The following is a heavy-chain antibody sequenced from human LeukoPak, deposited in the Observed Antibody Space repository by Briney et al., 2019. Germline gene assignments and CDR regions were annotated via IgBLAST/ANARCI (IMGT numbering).Heavy chain of an antibody. J-gene: IGHJ4*02. V-gene: IGHV3-7*01. CDR2: IKKDGSEK. CDR1: GFTFSSSW. Sequence: GGSLRLSCAASGFTFSSSWMSWVRQAPGKGLEWVANIKKDGSEKYYVDSVKGRFTISRDNAKNSLYLQMNSLRAEDTAVYYCAREKNLGYWGQGTLVTVSS. CDR3: AREKNLGY.